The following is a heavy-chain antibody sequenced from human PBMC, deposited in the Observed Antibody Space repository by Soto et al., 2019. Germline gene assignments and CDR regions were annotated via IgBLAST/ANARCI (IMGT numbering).Heavy chain of an antibody. Sequence: SETLSLTCAVSGGSTSSGGFSWSWIRQPPGKGLEWIGYIYHSGSTYYNPSLKSRVTISVDRSKNQFSLKLSSVTAADTAVYYCARGGITMVRGVNYYYGMDVWGQGTTVT. J-gene: IGHJ6*02. D-gene: IGHD3-10*01. V-gene: IGHV4-30-2*01. CDR1: GGSTSSGGFS. CDR2: IYHSGST. CDR3: ARGGITMVRGVNYYYGMDV.